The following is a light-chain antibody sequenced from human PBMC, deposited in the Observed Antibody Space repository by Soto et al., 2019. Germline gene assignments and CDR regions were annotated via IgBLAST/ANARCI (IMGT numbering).Light chain of an antibody. J-gene: IGLJ1*01. CDR3: QVWDSNTDRYV. V-gene: IGLV3-21*02. Sequence: SYELTQPPSVSVAPGQTARITCGGNNIGSYSVHWYQQKPGQAPVLVVYDYSARPSGIPERFSGSNSGNTATLTISRVEAGDEADYYCQVWDSNTDRYVFGTGTKVTVL. CDR1: NIGSYS. CDR2: DYS.